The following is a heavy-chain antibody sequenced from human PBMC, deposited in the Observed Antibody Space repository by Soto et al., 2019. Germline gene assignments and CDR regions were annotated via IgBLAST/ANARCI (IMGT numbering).Heavy chain of an antibody. D-gene: IGHD3-16*02. CDR3: AKEITFGGVIVY. CDR1: GFTFISYA. Sequence: LRLSCAASGFTFISYAMSWVRQAPGKGLEGVSAISGSGGITYDADSXKCRFTISXDNSKNTLYLQXNSLIXEDTAVYYCAKEITFGGVIVYWRQGTLVTXSS. V-gene: IGHV3-23*01. J-gene: IGHJ4*02. CDR2: ISGSGGIT.